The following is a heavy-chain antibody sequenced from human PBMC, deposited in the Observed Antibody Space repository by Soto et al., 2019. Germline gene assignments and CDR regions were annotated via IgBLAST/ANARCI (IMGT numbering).Heavy chain of an antibody. D-gene: IGHD2-15*01. CDR2: IIPIFGTT. CDR1: GGTFSNYA. V-gene: IGHV1-69*13. J-gene: IGHJ5*02. CDR3: AKDGGYCSGGYCSPGP. Sequence: GASVKVSCKASGGTFSNYAITWVRQAPGQGLEWLGRIIPIFGTTDYAQKFQGRVTITADESKSTLYLQMDSLRADDTALYYCAKDGGYCSGGYCSPGPWGQGTLVTVSS.